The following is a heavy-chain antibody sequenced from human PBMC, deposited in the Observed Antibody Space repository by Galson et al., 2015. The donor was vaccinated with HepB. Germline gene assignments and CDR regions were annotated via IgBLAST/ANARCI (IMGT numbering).Heavy chain of an antibody. V-gene: IGHV3-9*01. CDR1: GFTFDDFA. CDR3: AKPRGSYYYGLDV. D-gene: IGHD3-16*01. Sequence: LRLSCAASGFTFDDFAMHWVRQAPGKGLQWVSGITWNSGTIDYADSVKGRFTISRDNAKNSVYLQMNSLRDEDTALYYCAKPRGSYYYGLDVWGQGTRVTVSS. CDR2: ITWNSGTI. J-gene: IGHJ6*02.